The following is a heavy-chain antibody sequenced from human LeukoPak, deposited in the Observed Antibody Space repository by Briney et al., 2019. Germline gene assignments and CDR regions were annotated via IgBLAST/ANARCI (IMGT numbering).Heavy chain of an antibody. CDR2: MNPNSGNT. J-gene: IGHJ6*03. V-gene: IGHV1-8*01. CDR1: GYTFTSYD. D-gene: IGHD6-19*01. Sequence: VASVKVSCKASGYTFTSYDINWVRQATGQGLEWMGWMNPNSGNTGYAQKFQGRVTMTRNTTISTAYMELRSLRSDDTAVYYCARDLRYSSGWSASGMDVWGKGTTVTISS. CDR3: ARDLRYSSGWSASGMDV.